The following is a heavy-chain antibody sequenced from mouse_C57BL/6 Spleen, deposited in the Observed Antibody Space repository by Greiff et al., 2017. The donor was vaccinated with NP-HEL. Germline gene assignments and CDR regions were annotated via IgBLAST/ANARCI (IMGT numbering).Heavy chain of an antibody. V-gene: IGHV1-22*01. D-gene: IGHD3-3*01. CDR1: GYTFTDYN. CDR3: ARLGQDAMDY. J-gene: IGHJ4*01. CDR2: INPNNGGT. Sequence: EVQVVESGPELVKPGASVKMSCKASGYTFTDYNMHWVKQSHGKSLEWIGYINPNNGGTSYNQKFKGKATLTVNKSSSTAYMELRSLTSEDSAVYYCARLGQDAMDYWGQGTSVTVSS.